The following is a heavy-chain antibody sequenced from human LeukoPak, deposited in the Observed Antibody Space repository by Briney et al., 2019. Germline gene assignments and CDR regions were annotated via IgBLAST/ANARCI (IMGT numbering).Heavy chain of an antibody. V-gene: IGHV3-48*01. J-gene: IGHJ6*03. D-gene: IGHD6-25*01. CDR3: ARFAAGGSYYYYMDV. CDR1: GFTFSSYT. CDR2: IGTSSTTI. Sequence: GGSLRLSCAASGFTFSSYTMNWVRQPPGKGLEWVSNIGTSSTTIYYADSVKGRFTISRDNAKNSLYLQMNSLRADDTAVYYCARFAAGGSYYYYMDVWGKGTTVAVSS.